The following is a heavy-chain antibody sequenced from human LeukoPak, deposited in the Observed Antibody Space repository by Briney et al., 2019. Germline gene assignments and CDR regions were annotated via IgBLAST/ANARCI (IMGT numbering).Heavy chain of an antibody. CDR3: ARGVQANPVKLRFLEWLFYGMDV. CDR1: GDSVSSNSAA. CDR2: TYYRSKWYN. D-gene: IGHD3-3*01. V-gene: IGHV6-1*01. Sequence: SQTLSLTCAISGDSVSSNSAAWNWIRQSPSRGLEWLGRTYYRSKWYNDYAVPVKSRITINPDTSKNQFSLQLNSVTPEDTAVYYCARGVQANPVKLRFLEWLFYGMDVWGQGTTVTVSS. J-gene: IGHJ6*02.